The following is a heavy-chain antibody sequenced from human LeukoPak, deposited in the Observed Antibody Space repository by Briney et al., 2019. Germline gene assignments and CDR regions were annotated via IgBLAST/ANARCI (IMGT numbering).Heavy chain of an antibody. D-gene: IGHD2-2*01. Sequence: ASVKVSCKTSGNSFTTSGISWVRQAPGQGLEWMGWISAYNGNTNYAQKLQGRVTMTTDTSTSTAYMELRSLRSDDTAVYYCASSADIVVVPAAIDVWGKGTTVTVSS. CDR2: ISAYNGNT. V-gene: IGHV1-18*01. CDR3: ASSADIVVVPAAIDV. J-gene: IGHJ6*04. CDR1: GNSFTTSG.